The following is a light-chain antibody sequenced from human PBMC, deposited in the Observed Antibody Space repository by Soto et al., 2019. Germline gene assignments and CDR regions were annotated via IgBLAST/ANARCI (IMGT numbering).Light chain of an antibody. Sequence: DIQMTQSPGTLSGSVGDIVTITCRASQTISSWLDWYQQKPGKAPKLLSYKASTLKSGVPSRLSGSVSGTEFTLTISSLQPDDFATYYCQHYNSYSEAFGQGTKVEPK. CDR1: QTISSW. CDR3: QHYNSYSEA. J-gene: IGKJ1*01. CDR2: KAS. V-gene: IGKV1-5*03.